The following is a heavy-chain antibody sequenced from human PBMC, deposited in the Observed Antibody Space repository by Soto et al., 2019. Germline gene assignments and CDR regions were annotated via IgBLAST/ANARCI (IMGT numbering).Heavy chain of an antibody. CDR2: IMPVFSTP. CDR3: ARDKDRHELGGSYHYIMAA. CDR1: GGTFRTSA. D-gene: IGHD3-10*01. Sequence: QVQLVQSGAEVKKPGSSVKVSCKTSGGTFRTSAISWVRQAPGQGLEWMGGIMPVFSTPDYPKKFQGRVTITSDEATGRASMELSTLRSGDTAAYYCARDKDRHELGGSYHYIMAAWGQGTTVTVSS. V-gene: IGHV1-69*05. J-gene: IGHJ6*01.